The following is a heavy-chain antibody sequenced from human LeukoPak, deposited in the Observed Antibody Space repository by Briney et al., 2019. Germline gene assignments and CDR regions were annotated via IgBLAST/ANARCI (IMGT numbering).Heavy chain of an antibody. J-gene: IGHJ4*02. V-gene: IGHV4-39*01. D-gene: IGHD3-22*01. CDR2: ISYSGST. Sequence: SGTLSLTCTVSGGSLGSSTYYWGLIRQPPGKGLECVASISYSGSTYYNPSLRSRVTMSVDTSKNQFSLKLNSVTAADTAVYYCARVPTSWLFFDYWGQGTLVTVSS. CDR3: ARVPTSWLFFDY. CDR1: GGSLGSSTYY.